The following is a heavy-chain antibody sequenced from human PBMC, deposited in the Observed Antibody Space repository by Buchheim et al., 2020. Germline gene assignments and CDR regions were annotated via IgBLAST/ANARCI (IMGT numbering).Heavy chain of an antibody. Sequence: EVQLVESGGGLVTPGGSLRLSCAASGFTFSSYSMNWVRQAPGKGLEWVSSISSSSSYIYYADSVKGRFTISRDNAKHSLYLQMNSLRAEDTAVYYCARDFRDELELRRGMDVWGQGTT. J-gene: IGHJ6*02. CDR2: ISSSSSYI. CDR3: ARDFRDELELRRGMDV. D-gene: IGHD1-7*01. V-gene: IGHV3-21*01. CDR1: GFTFSSYS.